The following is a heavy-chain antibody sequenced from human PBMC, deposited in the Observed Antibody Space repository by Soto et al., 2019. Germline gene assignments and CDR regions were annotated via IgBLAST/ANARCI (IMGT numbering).Heavy chain of an antibody. Sequence: QVQLVQSGAEVKKPGSSVKVSCKASGGTFSSYAISWVRQAPGQGLEWMGGIIPIFGTANYAQKFQGTVTITADESTSTAYMELSSLRSQDTAVYYCARDRIYYDYVWGSFRFDYWGQGTLVTVSS. V-gene: IGHV1-69*12. CDR2: IIPIFGTA. CDR1: GGTFSSYA. CDR3: ARDRIYYDYVWGSFRFDY. J-gene: IGHJ4*02. D-gene: IGHD3-16*02.